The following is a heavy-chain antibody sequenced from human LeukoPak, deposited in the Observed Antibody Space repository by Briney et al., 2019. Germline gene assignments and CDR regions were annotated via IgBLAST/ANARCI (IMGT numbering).Heavy chain of an antibody. D-gene: IGHD3-16*01. V-gene: IGHV4-39*01. J-gene: IGHJ6*02. CDR2: IYYSGST. CDR1: GGSISSSSYY. CDR3: ARVDEGGYYYYGMDV. Sequence: PSETLSLTCTVSGGSISSSSYYWGWIRQPPGKGLEWIGSIYYSGSTYYNPSLKSRVTISVDTSKNQFSLKLSSVTAADTAVYYCARVDEGGYYYYGMDVWGQGTTVTVSS.